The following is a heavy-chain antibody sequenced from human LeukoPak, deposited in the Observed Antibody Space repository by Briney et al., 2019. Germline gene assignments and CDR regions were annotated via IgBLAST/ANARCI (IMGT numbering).Heavy chain of an antibody. CDR1: GFNFSTYW. D-gene: IGHD6-19*01. V-gene: IGHV3-7*01. CDR3: ARDPPGLEVAGYDY. Sequence: PGGSLRLSCAVSGFNFSTYWMSWVRQAPGKGLEWVANMNQGGSEKYYVDSLKGRFTISRDNAKNSLYLQMNSLRAEDTAVYYCARDPPGLEVAGYDYWGQGTLVTVSS. J-gene: IGHJ4*02. CDR2: MNQGGSEK.